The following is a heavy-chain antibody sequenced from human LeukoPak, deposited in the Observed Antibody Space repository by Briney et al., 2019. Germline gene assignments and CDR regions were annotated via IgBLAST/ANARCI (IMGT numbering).Heavy chain of an antibody. D-gene: IGHD6-6*01. V-gene: IGHV3-7*01. Sequence: GGSLRLSCAASGFTFSSYLMSCVRQAPGEGLEWVANINQGVSEDYYVDSVKGRFTISRDNAKNSLYLQMNSLRAEDTAVYYCARNTHEYSTSSYYYYYYMDVWGKGTTVTVSS. CDR2: INQGVSED. J-gene: IGHJ6*03. CDR3: ARNTHEYSTSSYYYYYYMDV. CDR1: GFTFSSYL.